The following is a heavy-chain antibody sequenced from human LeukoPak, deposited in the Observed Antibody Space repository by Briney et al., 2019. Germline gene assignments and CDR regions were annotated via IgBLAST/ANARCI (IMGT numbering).Heavy chain of an antibody. CDR1: GYTFTSYD. D-gene: IGHD4-23*01. CDR2: MNPNSGNT. V-gene: IGHV1-8*01. CDR3: ARDRDPGVSGPVDY. J-gene: IGHJ4*02. Sequence: ASVKVSCKASGYTFTSYDINWVRQATGQGLEWMGWMNPNSGNTGYAQKFQGRVTMTRNTSISTAYMELRSLRSDDTAVYYCARDRDPGVSGPVDYWGQGTLVTVSS.